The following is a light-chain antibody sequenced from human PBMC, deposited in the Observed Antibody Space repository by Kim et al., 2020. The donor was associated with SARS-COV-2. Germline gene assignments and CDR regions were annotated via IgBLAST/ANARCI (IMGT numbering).Light chain of an antibody. CDR1: QSVSSSY. J-gene: IGKJ2*01. V-gene: IGKV3-20*01. CDR2: GAS. Sequence: EIVLTQSPGTLSLSPGERATLSCRASQSVSSSYLAWYQQKPGQAPRLLIYGASSRATGIPDRFSGGGSGTDFTLTISRLEPEDFAVYYCQQCGSSSYTFGQGTKLEI. CDR3: QQCGSSSYT.